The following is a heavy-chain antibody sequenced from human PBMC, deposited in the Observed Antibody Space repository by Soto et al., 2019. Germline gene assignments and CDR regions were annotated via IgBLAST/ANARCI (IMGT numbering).Heavy chain of an antibody. CDR3: ASGGGSYGPFHGMDV. V-gene: IGHV4-30-2*01. CDR2: IYHSGST. Sequence: SETLSLTCAVSGGSISSGGYSWSWIRQPPGKGLEWIGYIYHSGSTYYNPSLKSRVTISVDRSKNQFSLRLSSVTAADTAVYYSASGGGSYGPFHGMDVWGQGTTVTVSS. D-gene: IGHD5-18*01. CDR1: GGSISSGGYS. J-gene: IGHJ6*02.